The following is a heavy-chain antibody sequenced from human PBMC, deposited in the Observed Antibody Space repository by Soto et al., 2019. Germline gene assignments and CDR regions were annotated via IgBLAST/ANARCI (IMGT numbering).Heavy chain of an antibody. Sequence: EVHLLESGGGLVQPGGSLRLSCAASGFTFSSNVMNWVRQAPGEGLEWVSRITDSGGDTYYADSVKGRFTISRDNSKNTLYLPMNILRAEDTAVYYCAKAGSDSWSRFDYWGQGTLVTVSS. V-gene: IGHV3-23*01. CDR3: AKAGSDSWSRFDY. D-gene: IGHD2-21*01. CDR1: GFTFSSNV. J-gene: IGHJ4*02. CDR2: ITDSGGDT.